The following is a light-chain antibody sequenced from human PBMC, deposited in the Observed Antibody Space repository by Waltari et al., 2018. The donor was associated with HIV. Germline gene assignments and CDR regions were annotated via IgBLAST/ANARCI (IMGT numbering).Light chain of an antibody. Sequence: QSVLPQPPSASAAPGQKVTISCSGSRSNIGSNYESWYQQLPGTASKLLIYDNNSRPPGIPARLSGAKSGTSATMGTTGLETGEEADYYCGTWESSRSAYVVFGGGTKLTVL. CDR3: GTWESSRSAYVV. CDR2: DNN. V-gene: IGLV1-51*01. CDR1: RSNIGSNY. J-gene: IGLJ2*01.